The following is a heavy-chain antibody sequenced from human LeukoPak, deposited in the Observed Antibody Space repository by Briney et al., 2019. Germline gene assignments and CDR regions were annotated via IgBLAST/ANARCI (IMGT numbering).Heavy chain of an antibody. CDR3: TRHVEWLVLLFDY. Sequence: GGSLRLSCAASGFTFSGSAMHWVRQASGKGLEWVGRIRSKANSYATAYAASVKGRFTISRDDSKNTAYLQMNSLKTEDTAVYYCTRHVEWLVLLFDYWGQGTLVTVSS. D-gene: IGHD6-19*01. CDR1: GFTFSGSA. J-gene: IGHJ4*02. V-gene: IGHV3-73*01. CDR2: IRSKANSYAT.